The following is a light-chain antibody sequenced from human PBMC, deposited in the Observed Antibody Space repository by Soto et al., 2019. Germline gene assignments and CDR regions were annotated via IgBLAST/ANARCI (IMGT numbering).Light chain of an antibody. Sequence: VLTQSPGTLSLSPGERGTLSCRASQSVTSTYLAWYQQKPGQAPRLLIYGASSRATGVPDRFSGSGSGTDFTLTISRLEPEDFAVYFCHHYASTFGQGTKVEIK. J-gene: IGKJ1*01. CDR2: GAS. CDR3: HHYAST. CDR1: QSVTSTY. V-gene: IGKV3-20*01.